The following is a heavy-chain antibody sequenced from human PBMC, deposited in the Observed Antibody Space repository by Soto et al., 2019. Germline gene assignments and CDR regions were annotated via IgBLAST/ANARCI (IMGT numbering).Heavy chain of an antibody. CDR3: ARDHRVVGGTNYYYGMDV. V-gene: IGHV1-69*13. CDR2: IIPIFGTA. Sequence: ASVKVSCKASGGTLSSYAISWVRQAPGQGLEWMGGIIPIFGTANYAQKFQGRVTITADESTSTAYMELSSLRSEDPAVYYCARDHRVVGGTNYYYGMDVWAQGTTVTVSS. J-gene: IGHJ6*02. D-gene: IGHD1-26*01. CDR1: GGTLSSYA.